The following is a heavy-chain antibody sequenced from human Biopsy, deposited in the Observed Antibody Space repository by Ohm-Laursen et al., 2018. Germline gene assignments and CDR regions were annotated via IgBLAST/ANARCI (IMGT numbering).Heavy chain of an antibody. CDR2: ISSGGSTI. V-gene: IGHV3-11*01. D-gene: IGHD3-16*01. CDR3: GRSYGIMAAPVHL. J-gene: IGHJ4*01. Sequence: SLRLSCAATVFTFSDYHMSWIRQTPGKGLEWVSHISSGGSTIFHADSVKGRFTISRDDAKGSLYLQMTNLRAEDTAVYYCGRSYGIMAAPVHLWGQGTLVTVSS. CDR1: VFTFSDYH.